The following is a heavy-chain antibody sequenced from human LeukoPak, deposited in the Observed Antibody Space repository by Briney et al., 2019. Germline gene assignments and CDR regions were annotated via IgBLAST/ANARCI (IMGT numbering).Heavy chain of an antibody. D-gene: IGHD2-8*01. CDR3: ARGSNHCINGVCYFDY. CDR1: GGSFSGYY. V-gene: IGHV4-34*01. J-gene: IGHJ4*02. CDR2: INHSGST. Sequence: SETLSLTCAVYGGSFSGYYWSWIRQPPGKGLEWIGEINHSGSTNYNPSLKSRVTISVDTSKNQFSLKLSSVTAADTAVYYCARGSNHCINGVCYFDYWGQGTLVTVSS.